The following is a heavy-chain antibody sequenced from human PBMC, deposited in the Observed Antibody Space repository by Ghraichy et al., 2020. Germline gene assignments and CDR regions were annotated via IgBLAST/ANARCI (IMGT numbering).Heavy chain of an antibody. J-gene: IGHJ5*02. CDR2: IYYSGST. CDR1: GGSISSYY. CDR3: ARRWGSYAEGWFDP. Sequence: SETLSLTCTVSGGSISSYYWSWIRQPPGKGLEWIGSIYYSGSTNYNPSLKSRVTISVDTSKNQFSLKLSSVTAADTAVYYCARRWGSYAEGWFDPWGQGTLVTVSS. V-gene: IGHV4-59*01. D-gene: IGHD1-26*01.